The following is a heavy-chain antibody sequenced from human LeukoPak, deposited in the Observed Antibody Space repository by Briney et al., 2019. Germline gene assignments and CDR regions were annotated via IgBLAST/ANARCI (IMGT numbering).Heavy chain of an antibody. CDR1: GFTFDDYA. CDR3: AKASLVVDYYYYYGMDV. CDR2: FSWNSGSI. D-gene: IGHD2-15*01. V-gene: IGHV3-9*01. J-gene: IGHJ6*02. Sequence: GRSLRLSCAASGFTFDDYAMHWVRQAPGKGLGWVSGFSWNSGSIGYADSGKGRFTISRDNAKNSLYLQMNSLRAEDTALYYCAKASLVVDYYYYYGMDVWGQGTTVTVSS.